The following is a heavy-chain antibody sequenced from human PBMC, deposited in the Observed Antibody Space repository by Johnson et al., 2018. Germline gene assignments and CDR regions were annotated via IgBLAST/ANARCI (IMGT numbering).Heavy chain of an antibody. Sequence: QVQLVQSGGGVVQPGRSLRLSCAASGFTFSSYGMHWVRQAPGKGLEGVAVIAYDGSNKYYADSGKGRFTISRDNSKNTLYLQMNSLRAEDTAVYYCAKDVRGWYEDYYHYYMDVWGKGTTVTVSS. D-gene: IGHD6-19*01. V-gene: IGHV3-30*18. CDR1: GFTFSSYG. CDR2: IAYDGSNK. CDR3: AKDVRGWYEDYYHYYMDV. J-gene: IGHJ6*03.